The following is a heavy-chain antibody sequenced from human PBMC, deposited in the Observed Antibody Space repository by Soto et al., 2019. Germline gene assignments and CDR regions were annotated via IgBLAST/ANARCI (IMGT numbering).Heavy chain of an antibody. D-gene: IGHD2-2*02. V-gene: IGHV3-21*01. CDR2: ISSSSSYI. J-gene: IGHJ6*02. Sequence: GGSLRLSCAVSGFTFSSYSMNWVRQAPGKGLEWVSSISSSSSYIYYADSVKGRFTISRDNAKNSLYLQMNSLRAEDTAVYYCARDQDFSSTSCYNYNYGMDVWGQGTTVTV. CDR1: GFTFSSYS. CDR3: ARDQDFSSTSCYNYNYGMDV.